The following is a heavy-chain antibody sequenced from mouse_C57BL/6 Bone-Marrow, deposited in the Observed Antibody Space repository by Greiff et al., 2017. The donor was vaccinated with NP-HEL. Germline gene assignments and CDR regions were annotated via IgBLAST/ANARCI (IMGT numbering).Heavy chain of an antibody. CDR3: SREITTVVAPWYFDV. V-gene: IGHV1-55*01. J-gene: IGHJ1*03. D-gene: IGHD1-1*01. Sequence: QVQLQQPGAELVKPGASVKMSCKASGYTFTSYWITWVKQRPGQGLEWIGDIYPGSGSTNYNEKFKGKATLTVDTSYSTAYMQLSILTSEDSAVYYCSREITTVVAPWYFDVWGTGTTVTVSS. CDR1: GYTFTSYW. CDR2: IYPGSGST.